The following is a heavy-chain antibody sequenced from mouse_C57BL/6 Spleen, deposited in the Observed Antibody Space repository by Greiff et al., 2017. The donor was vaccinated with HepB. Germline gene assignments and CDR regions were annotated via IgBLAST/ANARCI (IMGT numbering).Heavy chain of an antibody. CDR2: ISDGGSYT. D-gene: IGHD1-1*02. V-gene: IGHV5-4*01. CDR1: GFTFSSYA. Sequence: EVKVEESGGGLVKPGGSLKLSCAASGFTFSSYAMSWVRQTPEKRLEWVATISDGGSYTYYPDNVKGRFTISRDNAKNNLYLQMSHLKSEDTAMYYCARDRYGGGFAYWGQGTLVTVSA. J-gene: IGHJ3*01. CDR3: ARDRYGGGFAY.